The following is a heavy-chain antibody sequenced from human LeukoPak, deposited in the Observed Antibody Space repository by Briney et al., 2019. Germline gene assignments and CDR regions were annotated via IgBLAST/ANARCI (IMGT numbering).Heavy chain of an antibody. CDR1: GYTLTELS. CDR2: FDPEDGET. D-gene: IGHD1-26*01. Sequence: ASVKVSCKVSGYTLTELSMHWVRQAPGKGLEWMGGFDPEDGETIYAQKFQGRVTITRNTSISTAYMELSSLRSEDTAVYYCAIQSGSYDYWGQGTLVTVSS. CDR3: AIQSGSYDY. J-gene: IGHJ4*02. V-gene: IGHV1-24*01.